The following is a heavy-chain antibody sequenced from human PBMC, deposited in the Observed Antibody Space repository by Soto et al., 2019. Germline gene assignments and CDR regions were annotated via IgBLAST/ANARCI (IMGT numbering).Heavy chain of an antibody. CDR3: ARAFSSGWGGYFDY. V-gene: IGHV1-69*06. CDR2: IIPLFGTP. D-gene: IGHD6-19*01. CDR1: GGTFSSYA. Sequence: HVQLVPSGAEVKQPGSSVKVSCKAFGGTFSSYALSWVRQAPGQGLEWMGGIIPLFGTPNYAQNFQGRVTITADKSKSTAYMELASLRSDDPAVYYCARAFSSGWGGYFDYWDQGTLVIVSS. J-gene: IGHJ4*02.